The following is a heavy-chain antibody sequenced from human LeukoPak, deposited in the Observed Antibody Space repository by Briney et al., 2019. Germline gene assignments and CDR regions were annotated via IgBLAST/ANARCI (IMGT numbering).Heavy chain of an antibody. Sequence: PGGSLRLSCAASGFTFSSYAMSWVRQAPGKGLEWVSAISSNGGSTYYADSVKGRFTISRDNSKNTLYLQMSSLRAEDTAVYYCVKDKVGDSSGQGPFDYWGQGTLVTVSS. J-gene: IGHJ4*02. CDR2: ISSNGGST. CDR1: GFTFSSYA. CDR3: VKDKVGDSSGQGPFDY. V-gene: IGHV3-64D*06. D-gene: IGHD3-22*01.